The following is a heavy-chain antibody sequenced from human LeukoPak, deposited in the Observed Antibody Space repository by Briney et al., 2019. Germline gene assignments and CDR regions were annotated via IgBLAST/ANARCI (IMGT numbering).Heavy chain of an antibody. J-gene: IGHJ4*02. CDR1: GFTFSSYA. Sequence: PGGSLRLSCAASGFTFSSYAMSWVRQAPGKGLEWVSAISGSGGSTYYADSVKGRFTIPRDNSKNTLYLQMNSLRAEDTAVYYCAKGRTNYDILTGYYPFGYWGQGTLVTVSS. D-gene: IGHD3-9*01. V-gene: IGHV3-23*01. CDR3: AKGRTNYDILTGYYPFGY. CDR2: ISGSGGST.